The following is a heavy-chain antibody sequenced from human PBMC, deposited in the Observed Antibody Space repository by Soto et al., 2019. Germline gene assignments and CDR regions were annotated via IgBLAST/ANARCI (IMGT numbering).Heavy chain of an antibody. CDR2: ISGSGGST. CDR1: GFTFSSYA. CDR3: AKGVAVAAASPYDY. J-gene: IGHJ4*02. Sequence: EVQLLESGGGLVQPGGSLRLSCAASGFTFSSYAMSWVRQAPRKGLEWVSAISGSGGSTYYADSVKGRFTISRDNTKNTLYLQMNSLRAEDTAVYYCAKGVAVAAASPYDYWGQGTLVTVSS. V-gene: IGHV3-23*01. D-gene: IGHD6-19*01.